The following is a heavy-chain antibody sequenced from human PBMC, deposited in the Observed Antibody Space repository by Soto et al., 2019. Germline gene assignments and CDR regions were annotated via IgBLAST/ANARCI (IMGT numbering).Heavy chain of an antibody. D-gene: IGHD3-3*01. CDR3: AREGILGVFDADDR. V-gene: IGHV1-18*04. CDR2: ISTHNGNT. Sequence: ASVKVSCKASVFTSSGSSWVRQAPGQRLEWMGWISTHNGNTNYAQKFQGRVIMTMHTSTTTVYMELRSLRPDDTAVYLCAREGILGVFDADDRWGQGPMETVS. J-gene: IGHJ3*01. CDR1: VFTSSG.